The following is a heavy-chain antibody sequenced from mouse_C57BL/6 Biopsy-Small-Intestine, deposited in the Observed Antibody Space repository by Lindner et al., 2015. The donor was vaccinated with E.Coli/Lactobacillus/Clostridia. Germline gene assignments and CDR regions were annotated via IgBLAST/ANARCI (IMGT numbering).Heavy chain of an antibody. Sequence: VQLQESGGGLVKPGGSLKLSCAASGFTFSDYGMHWVRQAPEKGLEWVAYISSGSSTIYYADTVRGRFTISRDNAKNTLFLQMTSLRSEDTAMYYCARGNDGSFDYWGQGTTLTVSS. CDR2: ISSGSSTI. CDR1: GFTFSDYG. V-gene: IGHV5-17*01. J-gene: IGHJ2*01. CDR3: ARGNDGSFDY. D-gene: IGHD2-3*01.